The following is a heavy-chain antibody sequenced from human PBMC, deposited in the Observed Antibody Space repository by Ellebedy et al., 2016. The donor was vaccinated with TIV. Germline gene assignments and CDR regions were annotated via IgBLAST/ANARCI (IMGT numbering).Heavy chain of an antibody. J-gene: IGHJ3*02. V-gene: IGHV4-31*03. Sequence: SETLSLTXTVSGGSISSGGYYWSWIRQHPGKGLEWIGYIYYSGSTYYNPSLKSRVTISVDTSKNQFSLKLSSVTAADTAVYYCARESFTNLGAFDIWGLGTMVTVSS. CDR1: GGSISSGGYY. CDR2: IYYSGST. D-gene: IGHD2-8*01. CDR3: ARESFTNLGAFDI.